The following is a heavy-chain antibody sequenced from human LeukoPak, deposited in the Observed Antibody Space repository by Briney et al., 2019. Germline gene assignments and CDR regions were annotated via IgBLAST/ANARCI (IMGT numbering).Heavy chain of an antibody. CDR1: GFTFSNYA. V-gene: IGHV3-23*01. J-gene: IGHJ4*02. CDR3: ASVIPAASFDY. Sequence: GGSLRLSCAASGFTFSNYAMSWVRQAPGKGLEWVSTITGSGDSTYYADSVKGRFTLSRDISKNTLYLQMNSLRAEDTAVYYCASVIPAASFDYWGQGTLVTVSS. D-gene: IGHD2-2*01. CDR2: ITGSGDST.